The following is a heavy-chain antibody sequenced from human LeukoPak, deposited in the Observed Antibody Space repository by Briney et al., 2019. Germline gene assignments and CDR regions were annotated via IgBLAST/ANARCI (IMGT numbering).Heavy chain of an antibody. Sequence: GGSLKISCKGSGYNFSNFWIAWVRHMPGKGLEWMGIIYPNDSDTRYRPSFQGQVSISADKSINTAYLQWSSLKASDTAMYFCARPNITYYYDSSGYDGFDVWGQGTMVTVSS. CDR3: ARPNITYYYDSSGYDGFDV. CDR1: GYNFSNFW. CDR2: IYPNDSDT. V-gene: IGHV5-51*01. J-gene: IGHJ3*01. D-gene: IGHD3-22*01.